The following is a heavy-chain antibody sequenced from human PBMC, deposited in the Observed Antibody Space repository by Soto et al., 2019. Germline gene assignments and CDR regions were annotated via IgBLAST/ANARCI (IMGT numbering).Heavy chain of an antibody. CDR1: GFTFSPYW. CDR3: ARDNNWQPDY. Sequence: EVQLVESGGGLVQPGGSPRLSCAASGFTFSPYWIHWVRQAPGRGLVWVSRINGDGSDTNYADSVKGRFTISRDNAKNTVYLQMNSLRADDTAVYYCARDNNWQPDYWGQGTLVTVSS. V-gene: IGHV3-74*01. D-gene: IGHD1-20*01. CDR2: INGDGSDT. J-gene: IGHJ4*02.